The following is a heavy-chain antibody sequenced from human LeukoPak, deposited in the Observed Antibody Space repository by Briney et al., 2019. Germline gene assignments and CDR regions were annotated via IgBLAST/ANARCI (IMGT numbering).Heavy chain of an antibody. V-gene: IGHV4-4*07. CDR3: ARDDVDAFDI. J-gene: IGHJ3*02. CDR1: GGSISSYY. CDR2: IYTSGST. Sequence: SETLSLTCTVSGGSISSYYWSWIRQPAGKGLEWIGRIYTSGSTDYNPSLKSRVTMSVDASKNQFPLKLSSVTAADTAVYYCARDDVDAFDIWGQGTMVTVSS.